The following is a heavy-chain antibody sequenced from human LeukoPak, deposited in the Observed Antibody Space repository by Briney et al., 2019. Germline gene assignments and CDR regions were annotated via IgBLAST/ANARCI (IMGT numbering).Heavy chain of an antibody. Sequence: ASVKVSCKASGYTFTGYYMHWVRQAPGQGLEWMGWINPNSGGTNYAQKFQGRVTMTRDTSISTAYMELSRLRSDDTAVYYCARDETPIVVPAAIDYYYGMDVWGQGTTVTVPS. CDR2: INPNSGGT. CDR1: GYTFTGYY. D-gene: IGHD2-2*02. V-gene: IGHV1-2*02. CDR3: ARDETPIVVPAAIDYYYGMDV. J-gene: IGHJ6*02.